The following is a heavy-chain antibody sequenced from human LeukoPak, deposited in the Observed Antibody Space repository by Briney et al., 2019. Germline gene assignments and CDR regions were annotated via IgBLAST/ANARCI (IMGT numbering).Heavy chain of an antibody. Sequence: GGSLRLSCTASGFTFSSNWVSWVRQAPGKGLEWVANVKRDGSEKYYVDSVKGRFTISRDNAKNSLYLQMNSLTVEDTAVYYCAKYDVWSGFSYDYWGRGALVTV. CDR1: GFTFSSNW. V-gene: IGHV3-7*01. CDR2: VKRDGSEK. CDR3: AKYDVWSGFSYDY. D-gene: IGHD3-3*01. J-gene: IGHJ4*02.